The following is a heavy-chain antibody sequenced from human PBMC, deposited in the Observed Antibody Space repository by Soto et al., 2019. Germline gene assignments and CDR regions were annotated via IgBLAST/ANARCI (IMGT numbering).Heavy chain of an antibody. CDR2: ISYDGGHE. Sequence: PGGSLRLSCAASGFSFRNNGMHWVRQAPGEGLEFVAVISYDGGHEDYADSVKGRFTISRDNSKNTLYLQMNSLRAEDTAVYYCAKPDTAMAYDAFDIWGQGTMVTVSS. D-gene: IGHD5-18*01. V-gene: IGHV3-30*18. CDR1: GFSFRNNG. CDR3: AKPDTAMAYDAFDI. J-gene: IGHJ3*02.